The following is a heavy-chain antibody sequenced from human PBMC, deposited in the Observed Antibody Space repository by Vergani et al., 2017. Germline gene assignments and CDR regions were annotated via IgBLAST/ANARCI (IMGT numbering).Heavy chain of an antibody. CDR3: ATTGDSSGYYPGDAFDI. J-gene: IGHJ3*02. CDR2: IYSGGST. V-gene: IGHV3-66*01. Sequence: EVQLLESGGGLVQPGGSLRLSCAASGFTVSSNYMSWVRQAPGKGLEWVSVIYSGGSTYYADSVKGRFNISRDNSKNTLYLQMNSLRAEDTAVYYCATTGDSSGYYPGDAFDIWGQGTMVTVSS. CDR1: GFTVSSNY. D-gene: IGHD3-22*01.